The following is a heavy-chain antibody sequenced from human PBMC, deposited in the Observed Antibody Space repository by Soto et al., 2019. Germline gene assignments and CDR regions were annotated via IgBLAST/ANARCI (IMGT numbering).Heavy chain of an antibody. Sequence: EVQLLEAGGGLVQPGGSLRLSCAASGFTFSKYAMIWVRQAPGKGLESVSGIYGSGAGISYADSVKGRFTISRDNSKNTLFLQMDDLRVDDTAVYWCAKDAVSGDSFWLAESWGHGTLVTVSP. J-gene: IGHJ5*01. CDR3: AKDAVSGDSFWLAES. D-gene: IGHD2-21*02. V-gene: IGHV3-23*01. CDR2: IYGSGAGI. CDR1: GFTFSKYA.